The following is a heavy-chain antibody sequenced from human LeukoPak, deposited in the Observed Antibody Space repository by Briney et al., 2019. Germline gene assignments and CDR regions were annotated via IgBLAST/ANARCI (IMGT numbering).Heavy chain of an antibody. Sequence: PGGSLRLSCAASGFTSSSYWMHWVRQAPGKGLVWVSRINSDGSNTNYADSVKGRSTISRDNAKNTVYLQMNSLRAEDTAVYYCARARGPYGWFAPCGHRTLVIVSS. V-gene: IGHV3-74*01. D-gene: IGHD3-10*01. CDR2: INSDGSNT. CDR3: ARARGPYGWFAP. CDR1: GFTSSSYW. J-gene: IGHJ5*02.